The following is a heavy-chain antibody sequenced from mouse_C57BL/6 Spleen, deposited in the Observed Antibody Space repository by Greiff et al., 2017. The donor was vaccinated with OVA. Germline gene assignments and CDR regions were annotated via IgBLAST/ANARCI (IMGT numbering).Heavy chain of an antibody. J-gene: IGHJ2*01. CDR3: ARWGDYPYLDY. D-gene: IGHD2-4*01. V-gene: IGHV1-55*01. CDR2: IYPGSGST. CDR1: GSTFPSYW. Sequence: QVHVKQPGAELVKPGVSVKISCKASGSTFPSYWLTWVKQRPGQGLEWIGDIYPGSGSTNDNEKFKGKATLTVDTSSSTAYMQLSSLTSEDSAVYYCARWGDYPYLDYWGQGTTLTVSS.